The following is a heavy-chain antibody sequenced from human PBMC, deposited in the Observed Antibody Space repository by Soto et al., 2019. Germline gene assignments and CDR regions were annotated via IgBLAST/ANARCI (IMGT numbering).Heavy chain of an antibody. V-gene: IGHV4-59*01. CDR2: MNYSGYP. CDR3: ARPATDSDVWTGSDY. Sequence: QVRLQESGPGLVKPSETLSLTCTVSGDSISRNYWSWIRHPPGKGLEWIAYMNYSGYPKYTSSLKSRVTMSMDTSKSQLSLEVASVTAADTAVYYCARPATDSDVWTGSDYWGQGTLVTVSS. J-gene: IGHJ4*02. CDR1: GDSISRNY. D-gene: IGHD3-3*01.